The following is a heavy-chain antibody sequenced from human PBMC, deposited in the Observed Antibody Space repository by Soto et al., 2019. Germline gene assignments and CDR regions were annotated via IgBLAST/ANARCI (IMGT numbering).Heavy chain of an antibody. Sequence: QVQLVESGGGVVQPGRSLRLSCAASGFTFSSYGMHWVRQAPGKGLEWVAVISYDGSNKYYADSVKGRFTISRDNSKNTLYLQMNSLRAEDTAVYYCAKDLYCYDSSGYPYWGQGTLVTVSS. CDR1: GFTFSSYG. J-gene: IGHJ4*02. V-gene: IGHV3-30*18. CDR3: AKDLYCYDSSGYPY. D-gene: IGHD3-22*01. CDR2: ISYDGSNK.